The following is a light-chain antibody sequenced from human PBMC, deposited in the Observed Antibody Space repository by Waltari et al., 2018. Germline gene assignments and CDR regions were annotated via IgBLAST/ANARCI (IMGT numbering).Light chain of an antibody. CDR3: HVWDTRTDHVV. CDR2: DDS. Sequence: SYVLTQPPSVSVAPGKTARIPCGGNDIGTRSVHWYQQKPGQAPVLVGFDDSDRPSGIPGRVSGSNPANTATLTISRVGAGDEADYYCHVWDTRTDHVVFGGGTKLTVL. CDR1: DIGTRS. J-gene: IGLJ2*01. V-gene: IGLV3-21*03.